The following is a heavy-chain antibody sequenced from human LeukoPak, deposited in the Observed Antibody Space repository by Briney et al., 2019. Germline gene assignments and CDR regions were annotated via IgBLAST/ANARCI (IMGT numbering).Heavy chain of an antibody. J-gene: IGHJ4*02. CDR3: ARVMDVSRVWYSDFDY. Sequence: SETLSLTCTVSGGSMRRDYWSWIQQPAGKGLEWIGRIYRSGSTNYNPSLKSRVTMSVDTSKDELSLKLSSVTAADTAVYYCARVMDVSRVWYSDFDYWGQGILVTVS. D-gene: IGHD6-19*01. V-gene: IGHV4-4*07. CDR1: GGSMRRDY. CDR2: IYRSGST.